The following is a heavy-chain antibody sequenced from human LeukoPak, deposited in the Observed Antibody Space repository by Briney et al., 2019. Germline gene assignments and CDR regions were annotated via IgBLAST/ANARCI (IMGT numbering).Heavy chain of an antibody. CDR1: GFTFSSFW. CDR3: TRSRSWDFFDF. CDR2: IKQGGSEK. J-gene: IGHJ4*02. Sequence: GGSLKLSCAASGFTFSSFWMSWVRQAPGKGLEWVANIKQGGSEKYYVNSVKGRFTISRDDAKSSLYLQMNSLRAEDTAVYYCTRSRSWDFFDFWGQGTLVTVSS. V-gene: IGHV3-7*03. D-gene: IGHD1-26*01.